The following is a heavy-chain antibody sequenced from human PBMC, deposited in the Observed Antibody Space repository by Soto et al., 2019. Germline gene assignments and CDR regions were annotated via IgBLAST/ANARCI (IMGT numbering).Heavy chain of an antibody. CDR3: ATGNVDSMLEY. J-gene: IGHJ4*02. CDR1: DVSISTYDL. CDR2: MFHSGGA. D-gene: IGHD3-3*01. Sequence: PSETLSLTCVVSDVSISTYDLWTWVRQPPGKGLEWIGKMFHSGGADYSPSLKSRVTISADSSKNHFSLRLTAVTAADTAVYYCATGNVDSMLEYWGQGTQVTVSS. V-gene: IGHV4-4*02.